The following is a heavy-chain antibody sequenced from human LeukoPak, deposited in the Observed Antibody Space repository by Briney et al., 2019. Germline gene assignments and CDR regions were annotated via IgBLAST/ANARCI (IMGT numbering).Heavy chain of an antibody. J-gene: IGHJ6*03. Sequence: ASVKVSCKASGYTFSGFYIHWVRQAPGQGLEWMGWINPNSGVTNYAQKLQGRVTITRDTSIDTAYMQLSRLRSDDTAVYYCAKDRYGDYEAPFHCYMDAWGRGTTVTVSS. CDR3: AKDRYGDYEAPFHCYMDA. CDR2: INPNSGVT. D-gene: IGHD5-12*01. V-gene: IGHV1-2*02. CDR1: GYTFSGFY.